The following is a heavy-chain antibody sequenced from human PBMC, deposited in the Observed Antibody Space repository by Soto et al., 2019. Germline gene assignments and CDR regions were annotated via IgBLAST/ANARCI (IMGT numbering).Heavy chain of an antibody. CDR1: GYIFVNYG. CDR3: VXVXXXVTXTPQDV. V-gene: IGHV1-18*01. Sequence: QVQLVQSGDEVKKPGASVKVSCKASGYIFVNYGIAWVRQAPGQGLEWMGWISPYTGNTHSASKVQGRLTMTTDTSTSTAYMDLGSLTSDDTAVYXXVXVXXXVTXTPQDVWGQGTTVTVSS. J-gene: IGHJ6*02. CDR2: ISPYTGNT.